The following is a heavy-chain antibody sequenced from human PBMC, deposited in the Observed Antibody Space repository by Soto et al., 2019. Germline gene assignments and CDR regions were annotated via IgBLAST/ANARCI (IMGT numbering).Heavy chain of an antibody. CDR2: IYYSGST. CDR3: GRGGYCSGVSGAYMSPSSYNGMEV. Sequence: SETLSLTCIVSGGSISNYYWSWIRQPPGKGLEWIGYIYYSGSTNYNPSLTSRVTISVDTSKNQFSLKLSSVTAADTAMYYCGRGGYCSGVSGAYMSPSSYNGMEVWGQGTPVT. J-gene: IGHJ6*02. D-gene: IGHD2-15*01. V-gene: IGHV4-59*08. CDR1: GGSISNYY.